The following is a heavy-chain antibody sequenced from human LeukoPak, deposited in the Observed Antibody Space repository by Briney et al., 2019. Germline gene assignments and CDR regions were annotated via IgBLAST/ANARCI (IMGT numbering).Heavy chain of an antibody. CDR1: GGSFSGYY. V-gene: IGHV4-34*01. D-gene: IGHD3-10*01. CDR3: ARRTMVRGPLWYFDL. J-gene: IGHJ2*01. Sequence: PSETLSLTCAVYGGSFSGYYWSWIRQPPGKGLEWIGEINHSGSTNYSPSLKSRVTISVDTSKNQFSLKLSSVTAADTAVYYCARRTMVRGPLWYFDLWGRGTLVTVYS. CDR2: INHSGST.